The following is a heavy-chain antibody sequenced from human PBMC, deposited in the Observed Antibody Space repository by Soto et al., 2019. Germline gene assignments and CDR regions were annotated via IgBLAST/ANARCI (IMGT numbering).Heavy chain of an antibody. CDR2: ISAYNGNT. CDR3: ARDSPLTIFGVVTPRFGP. J-gene: IGHJ5*02. CDR1: GYTFTSYG. V-gene: IGHV1-18*01. Sequence: QVQLVQSGAEVKKPGASVKVSCKASGYTFTSYGISWVRQAPGQGLEWMGWISAYNGNTNYAQKLQGRVTMTTDTSTSTAYMELRSLRSDDTAVYYCARDSPLTIFGVVTPRFGPWGQGTLVTVSS. D-gene: IGHD3-3*01.